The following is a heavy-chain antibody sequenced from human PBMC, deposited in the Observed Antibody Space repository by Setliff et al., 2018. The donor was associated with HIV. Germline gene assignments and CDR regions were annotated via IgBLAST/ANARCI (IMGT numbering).Heavy chain of an antibody. V-gene: IGHV4-61*02. Sequence: SETLSLTCTVSGGSFSSGIYYWSWIRQPAGKGLEWIGRIYTSGSTNYNPSLKSRVTISIDTSKNKFSLKLNSVTAADTAVYYCAGITVVTPYYFDYWGQGTLVTVSS. J-gene: IGHJ4*02. CDR1: GGSFSSGIYY. D-gene: IGHD2-21*02. CDR2: IYTSGST. CDR3: AGITVVTPYYFDY.